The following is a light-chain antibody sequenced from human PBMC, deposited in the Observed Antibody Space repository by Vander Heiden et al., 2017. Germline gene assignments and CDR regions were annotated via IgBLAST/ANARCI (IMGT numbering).Light chain of an antibody. V-gene: IGKV3-20*01. Sequence: EIVLTQSPGTLSLSPGERATLPCRASQSVTSTYLAWYQQKPGQAPRLLIYGASSRATGITDRFSGSGSGTDFTLTISRLEPEDFAVYYCQEYVRTFGQGTRVEIK. CDR3: QEYVRT. J-gene: IGKJ1*01. CDR2: GAS. CDR1: QSVTSTY.